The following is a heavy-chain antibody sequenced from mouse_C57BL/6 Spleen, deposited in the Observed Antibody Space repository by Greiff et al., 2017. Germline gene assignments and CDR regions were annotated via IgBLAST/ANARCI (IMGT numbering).Heavy chain of an antibody. D-gene: IGHD1-1*01. CDR2: INPGSGGT. J-gene: IGHJ2*01. Sequence: VQLQQSGAELVRPGTSVKVSCKASGYAFTNYLIEWVKQRPGQGLEWIGVINPGSGGTNYNEKFKGKATLTADKSSSTAYMQLSSLTSEDSAVYFCARGRYYGSSHYFDYWGQGTTLTVSS. V-gene: IGHV1-54*01. CDR3: ARGRYYGSSHYFDY. CDR1: GYAFTNYL.